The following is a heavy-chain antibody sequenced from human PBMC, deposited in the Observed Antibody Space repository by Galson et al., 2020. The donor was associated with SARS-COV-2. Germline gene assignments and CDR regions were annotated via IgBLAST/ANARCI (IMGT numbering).Heavy chain of an antibody. J-gene: IGHJ2*01. CDR2: IYPNGRT. Sequence: SETLSLTCAVSGYSVSTTTYWGWVRLAPGKGLEWIGSIYPNGRTYYNQSLESRVTISVDTSRNQFSLTLASVTAADTAFYYCARQGVNMIVLVTVPGWFFDLWGRGTLVTVSS. V-gene: IGHV4-38-2*01. CDR1: GYSVSTTTY. CDR3: ARQGVNMIVLVTVPGWFFDL. D-gene: IGHD2-21*02.